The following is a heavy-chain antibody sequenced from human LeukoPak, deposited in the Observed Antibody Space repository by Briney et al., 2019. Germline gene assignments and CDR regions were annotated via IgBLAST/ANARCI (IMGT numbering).Heavy chain of an antibody. CDR2: IYYSGST. CDR3: PRGRIAVALTGAFAL. J-gene: IGHJ3*01. Sequence: SETLSLTCTVSGGSISPYFWNRVRQPPGEGLEWIGYIYYSGSTSYNPSLKSRVTISVDTSKIQFSLKLTSVTAADTAVYYCPRGRIAVALTGAFALWGQGTMVSVSS. CDR1: GGSISPYF. V-gene: IGHV4-59*01. D-gene: IGHD6-19*01.